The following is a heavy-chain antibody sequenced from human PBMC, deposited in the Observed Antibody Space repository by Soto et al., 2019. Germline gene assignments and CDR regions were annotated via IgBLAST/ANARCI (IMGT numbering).Heavy chain of an antibody. J-gene: IGHJ4*02. V-gene: IGHV3-30*18. CDR2: ISSDGSEK. D-gene: IGHD4-17*01. CDR1: EVTFSNYA. CDR3: ANSWTTLTTGFDF. Sequence: LILSCVASEVTFSNYAMHLVRPAPGKGLGWVAVISSDGSEKYYLDSVRDRFTISRDNSKNTLYLQMNNLRPEDTAMYYCANSWTTLTTGFDFWGQGALVTVSS.